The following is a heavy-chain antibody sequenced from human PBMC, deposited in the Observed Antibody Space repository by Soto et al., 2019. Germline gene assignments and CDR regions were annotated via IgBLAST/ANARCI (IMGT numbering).Heavy chain of an antibody. CDR1: GCIFSSYW. Sequence: EVQLVESGGGLVQLGGSLRLSCAASGCIFSSYWMTWVRQAPGKGLEWGANIKEDGSERNYVDSVKGRFTIYSDNAKNSLYLQMNGLRAEDTAVYYCAKHQVRKRVADYWGQGTLVTVSS. CDR3: AKHQVRKRVADY. V-gene: IGHV3-7*05. J-gene: IGHJ4*02. CDR2: IKEDGSER.